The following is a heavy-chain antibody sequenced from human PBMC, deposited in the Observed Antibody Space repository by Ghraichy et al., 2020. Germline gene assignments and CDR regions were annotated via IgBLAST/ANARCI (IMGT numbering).Heavy chain of an antibody. CDR2: IRFDESNI. V-gene: IGHV3-30*02. CDR3: VKGRLGAAMLH. CDR1: GFTFSNYG. D-gene: IGHD2-2*01. Sequence: GGSLRLSCAASGFTFSNYGMHWVRQAPGKGLDWVAFIRFDESNIYYKDSVKGRFTISRDNSKNTLYLQMNSLRPTDTAVYYCVKGRLGAAMLHWGQGTLVTVS. J-gene: IGHJ4*02.